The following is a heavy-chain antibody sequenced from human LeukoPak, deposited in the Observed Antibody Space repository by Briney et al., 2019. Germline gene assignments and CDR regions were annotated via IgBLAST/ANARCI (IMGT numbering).Heavy chain of an antibody. V-gene: IGHV1-69*06. Sequence: SVNVSCKASGCAFSSYAISWGRQAPAQGLGWMGGVIPIFSTANYAQKFKGRVTITADKSPSTAYMELSSLRSEDTAVYYCARVHISSGTYEGGAFDIWGQGTMVTAS. J-gene: IGHJ3*02. CDR1: GCAFSSYA. CDR3: ARVHISSGTYEGGAFDI. D-gene: IGHD1-26*01. CDR2: VIPIFSTA.